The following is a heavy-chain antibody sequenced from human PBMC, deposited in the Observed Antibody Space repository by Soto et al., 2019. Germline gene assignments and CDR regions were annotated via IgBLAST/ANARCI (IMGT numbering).Heavy chain of an antibody. CDR3: ARAPAWYVGATKGYFDY. Sequence: ASVKVSCKASGYTFTSYGISWVRQAPGQGLEWMGWISAYNGNTNYAQKLQGRVTMTTDTSTSTAYMELRSLRSDDTAVYYCARAPAWYVGATKGYFDYWGQGTLVTVSS. D-gene: IGHD1-26*01. CDR1: GYTFTSYG. J-gene: IGHJ4*02. V-gene: IGHV1-18*01. CDR2: ISAYNGNT.